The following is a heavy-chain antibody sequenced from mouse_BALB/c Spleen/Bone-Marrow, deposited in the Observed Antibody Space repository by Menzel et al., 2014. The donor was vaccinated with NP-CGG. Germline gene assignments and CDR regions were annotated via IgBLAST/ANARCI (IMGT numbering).Heavy chain of an antibody. CDR3: ARRGLRRGYYFDY. CDR2: ILPGSGST. V-gene: IGHV1-9*01. J-gene: IGHJ2*01. CDR1: GYTFSSYW. D-gene: IGHD2-4*01. Sequence: VKLVESGAELMKPGASVKISRKATGYTFSSYWIEWVKQRPGHGLEWIGEILPGSGSTNYNEKFKGKATFTADTSSNTAYMQLSSLTSEDSAVYYCARRGLRRGYYFDYWGQGTTLTVSS.